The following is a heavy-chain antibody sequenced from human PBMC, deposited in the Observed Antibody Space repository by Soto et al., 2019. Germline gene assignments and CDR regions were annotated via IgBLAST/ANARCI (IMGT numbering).Heavy chain of an antibody. Sequence: ASVKVSCKASGGTFSSYAISWVRQAPGQGLEWMGGIIPILGIANYAQKFQGRVTSTADKSTSTAYMELSSLRSEDTVVYYSARDRYYYDSSGYYSYYGMDVWGQGTTVTVSS. CDR3: ARDRYYYDSSGYYSYYGMDV. J-gene: IGHJ6*02. CDR1: GGTFSSYA. V-gene: IGHV1-69*10. CDR2: IIPILGIA. D-gene: IGHD3-22*01.